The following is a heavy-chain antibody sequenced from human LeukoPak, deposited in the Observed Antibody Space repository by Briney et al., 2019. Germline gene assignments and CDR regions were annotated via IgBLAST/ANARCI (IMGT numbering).Heavy chain of an antibody. CDR2: INPNSGGT. Sequence: ASVKVSFKASGYTFTGYYIHWVRQAPGQGLEWMGWINPNSGGTNYAQKFQGRVTMTRDTSISTAYMELSRLRSDDTAVYYCARGAYYYDSSGSNFGGYWGQGTLVTVSS. D-gene: IGHD3-22*01. CDR3: ARGAYYYDSSGSNFGGY. J-gene: IGHJ4*02. CDR1: GYTFTGYY. V-gene: IGHV1-2*02.